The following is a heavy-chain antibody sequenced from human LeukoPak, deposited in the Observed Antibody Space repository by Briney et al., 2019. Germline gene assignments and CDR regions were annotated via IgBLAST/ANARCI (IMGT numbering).Heavy chain of an antibody. Sequence: ASVKVSCKASGYTCTGYCMHWVRQAPGQGLEWMGWINPNSGGTNYAQKFQGWVTMTRDTSISTAYMELSRLRSDDTAVYYCARGGDIVVVVAATFDYWGQGTLVTVSS. CDR3: ARGGDIVVVVAATFDY. CDR2: INPNSGGT. J-gene: IGHJ4*02. V-gene: IGHV1-2*04. CDR1: GYTCTGYC. D-gene: IGHD2-15*01.